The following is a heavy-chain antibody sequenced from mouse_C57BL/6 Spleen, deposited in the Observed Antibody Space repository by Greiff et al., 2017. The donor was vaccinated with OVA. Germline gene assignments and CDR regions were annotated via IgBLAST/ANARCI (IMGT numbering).Heavy chain of an antibody. CDR2: IRNKANGYTT. J-gene: IGHJ2*01. V-gene: IGHV7-3*01. CDR3: ARSLDGYFFFDY. CDR1: GFTFTDYY. D-gene: IGHD2-3*01. Sequence: EVMLVESGGGLVQPGGSLSLSCAASGFTFTDYYMSWVRQPPGKALEWLGFIRNKANGYTTEYSASVKGRFTISRDNSQSILYLQMNALRAEDSATSYCARSLDGYFFFDYWGQGTTLTVSS.